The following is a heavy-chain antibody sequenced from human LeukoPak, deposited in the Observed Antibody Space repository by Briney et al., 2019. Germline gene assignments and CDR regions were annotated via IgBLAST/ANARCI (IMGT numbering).Heavy chain of an antibody. V-gene: IGHV4-59*11. Sequence: SETLSLTCTVSGGSISSHYWSWIRQPPGKGLEWIGYIYYSGSTNYNPSLKSRVTISVDTSKNQFSLKLSSVTAADTAVYYCARDGGTAARQGDNWFDPWGQGTLVTVSS. CDR2: IYYSGST. D-gene: IGHD6-6*01. CDR1: GGSISSHY. J-gene: IGHJ5*02. CDR3: ARDGGTAARQGDNWFDP.